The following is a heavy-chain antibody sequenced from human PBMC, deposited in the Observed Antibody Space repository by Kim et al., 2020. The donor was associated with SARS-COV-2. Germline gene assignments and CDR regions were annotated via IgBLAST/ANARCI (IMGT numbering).Heavy chain of an antibody. D-gene: IGHD3-10*01. V-gene: IGHV3-7*01. CDR2: IKQDGSEK. J-gene: IGHJ5*02. CDR3: ARDGKHSGEYPDWFDP. CDR1: GFTFSSYW. Sequence: GGSLRLSCAASGFTFSSYWISWVRQAPGKGLEWVANIKQDGSEKYYVDSVKGRFTISRDNAKNSLYLQMNSLRAEDTAVYYCARDGKHSGEYPDWFDPWGQGTLVTVSS.